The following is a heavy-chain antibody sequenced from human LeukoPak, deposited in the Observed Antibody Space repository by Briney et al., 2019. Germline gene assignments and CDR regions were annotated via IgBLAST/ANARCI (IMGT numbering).Heavy chain of an antibody. J-gene: IGHJ4*02. CDR3: AGSWTYSSSWYYFDY. Sequence: GGSLRLSCAASGFTFRTYTMHWVRQAPGKGLEWVAVISHDETHKYYSDSVKGRFTISRDNSKNTLYLQMNSLRAEDTAVYYCAGSWTYSSSWYYFDYWGQGTLVTVSS. V-gene: IGHV3-30-3*01. D-gene: IGHD6-13*01. CDR2: ISHDETHK. CDR1: GFTFRTYT.